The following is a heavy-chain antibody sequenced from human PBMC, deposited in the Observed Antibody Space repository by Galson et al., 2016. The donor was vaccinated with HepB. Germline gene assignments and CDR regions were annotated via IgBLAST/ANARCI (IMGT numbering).Heavy chain of an antibody. CDR1: AFTFSTYW. V-gene: IGHV4-34*01. J-gene: IGHJ5*01. CDR2: VYHSGDT. Sequence: LRLSCAASAFTFSTYWMTWVRLAPGKGLEWIGEVYHSGDTNYSPSLRSRVTISADTSKNQFSLRLNSVTAPDTATYYCARGAQIRMVGPLWFGESPGRYSFDSWGQGTVVTVAS. D-gene: IGHD3-10*01. CDR3: ARGAQIRMVGPLWFGESPGRYSFDS.